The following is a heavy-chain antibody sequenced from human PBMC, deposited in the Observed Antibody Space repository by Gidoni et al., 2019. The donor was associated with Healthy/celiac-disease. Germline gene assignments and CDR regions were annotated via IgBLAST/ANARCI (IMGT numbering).Heavy chain of an antibody. V-gene: IGHV4-39*07. CDR2: IYYRGDT. D-gene: IGHD6-13*01. CDR1: GGSLSSSDYY. J-gene: IGHJ4*02. CDR3: ARDVRYSSSWSHFDY. Sequence: QLQLQESGPGLVKPSATLSLTCTVSGGSLSSSDYYWGWVRQPPAKGLEWIGTIYYRGDTYYNPSLKRRVTISVDMSRNQFSLWLTSVTAADTAMYYCARDVRYSSSWSHFDYWGQGILVTVSS.